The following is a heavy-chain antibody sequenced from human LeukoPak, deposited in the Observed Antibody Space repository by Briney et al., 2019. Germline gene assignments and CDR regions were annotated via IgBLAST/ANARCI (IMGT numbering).Heavy chain of an antibody. CDR1: GGSISSYY. CDR3: ARDQPLGGIAVAAWVAADEYFQH. CDR2: IYYSGST. Sequence: SETLSLTCTVSGGSISSYYWSWIRQPPGKGLEWIGYIYYSGSTNYNPSLKSRVTISVDTSKNQFSLKLSSVTAADTAVYYCARDQPLGGIAVAAWVAADEYFQHWGQGTLVTVSS. J-gene: IGHJ1*01. D-gene: IGHD6-19*01. V-gene: IGHV4-59*12.